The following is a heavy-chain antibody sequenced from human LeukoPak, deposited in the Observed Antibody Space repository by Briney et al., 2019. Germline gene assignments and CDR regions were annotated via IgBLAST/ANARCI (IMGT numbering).Heavy chain of an antibody. D-gene: IGHD2-2*01. Sequence: ASVKVSCKASGYTFTSYDINWVRQATGHGLEWMGWMNPNSGNTGYAQKFQGRVTMTRNTSISTAYMELSSLRSEDTAVYYCARGGSQYQLLSRFYYYYGMDVWGQGTTVTVSS. CDR2: MNPNSGNT. CDR3: ARGGSQYQLLSRFYYYYGMDV. CDR1: GYTFTSYD. J-gene: IGHJ6*02. V-gene: IGHV1-8*01.